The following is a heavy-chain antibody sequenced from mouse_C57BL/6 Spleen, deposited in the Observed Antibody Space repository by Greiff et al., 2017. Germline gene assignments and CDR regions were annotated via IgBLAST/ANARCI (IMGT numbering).Heavy chain of an antibody. CDR1: GYAFTNYL. CDR3: ARSTTVVATRYFDV. Sequence: QVQLQQSGAELVRPGTSVKVSCKASGYAFTNYLIEWVKQRPGQGLEWIGVINPGSGGTNYNEKFKGQATLTADKSSTTADMQLSSLTSEDSAVYFCARSTTVVATRYFDVWGTGTTVTVSS. D-gene: IGHD1-1*01. CDR2: INPGSGGT. V-gene: IGHV1-54*01. J-gene: IGHJ1*03.